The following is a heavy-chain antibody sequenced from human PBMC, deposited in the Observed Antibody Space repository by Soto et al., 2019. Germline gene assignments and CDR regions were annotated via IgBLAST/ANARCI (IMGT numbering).Heavy chain of an antibody. V-gene: IGHV3-23*01. CDR2: INNFGVNN. Sequence: PGGSLRLSCAASGLTFANHAMIWVRQAPGKGLEWVSTINNFGVNNHYPDSVEGRFSISRDNSKNTVDLQMNSLRPDDTAIYYCVTWLTVHDDYWGQGTRVTVSS. CDR3: VTWLTVHDDY. CDR1: GLTFANHA. D-gene: IGHD2-21*02. J-gene: IGHJ4*02.